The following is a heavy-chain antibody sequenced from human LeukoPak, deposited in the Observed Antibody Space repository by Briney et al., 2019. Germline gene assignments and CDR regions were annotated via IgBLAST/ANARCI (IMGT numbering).Heavy chain of an antibody. Sequence: SVKVSCKASGGTFSSYAISWVRQAPGQGLEWMGGIIPIFGTANYAQKFQGRVTITADESTSTAYMELSSLRSEDTAVYYCARAGEQLTPLSGYFQHWGQGTLVTVSS. CDR1: GGTFSSYA. V-gene: IGHV1-69*13. D-gene: IGHD6-6*01. CDR3: ARAGEQLTPLSGYFQH. CDR2: IIPIFGTA. J-gene: IGHJ1*01.